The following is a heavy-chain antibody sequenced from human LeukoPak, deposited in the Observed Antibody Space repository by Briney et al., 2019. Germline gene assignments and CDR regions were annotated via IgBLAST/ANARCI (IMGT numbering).Heavy chain of an antibody. V-gene: IGHV4-39*01. CDR1: GGSISSSSYY. J-gene: IGHJ2*01. D-gene: IGHD5-24*01. CDR2: IYYSGST. CDR3: AGTTGGSTIGSPAKPRNWYFDL. Sequence: SEALSLTCTVSGGSISSSSYYWGWMRQPPGNGLEWIGSIYYSGSTYYNPSLKSRVTISVDTSKNQFSLKLSSVTAADTAVYYCAGTTGGSTIGSPAKPRNWYFDLWGRGTLVTVSS.